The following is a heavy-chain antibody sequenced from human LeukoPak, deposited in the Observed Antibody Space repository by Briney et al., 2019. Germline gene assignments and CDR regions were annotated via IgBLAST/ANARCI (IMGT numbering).Heavy chain of an antibody. J-gene: IGHJ6*03. CDR1: GGSIRSSDDY. V-gene: IGHV4-39*07. CDR2: IYYTGSS. D-gene: IGHD3-22*01. Sequence: PWETLSLTCSVSGGSIRSSDDYWGFVRQTPGKGLEWMGSIYYTGSSHYNPSLKSRATISVDTSKNQFSLKLTSVTAADTAVHYCTRAASSGPLFTYHMDVWGKGTTVTVSS. CDR3: TRAASSGPLFTYHMDV.